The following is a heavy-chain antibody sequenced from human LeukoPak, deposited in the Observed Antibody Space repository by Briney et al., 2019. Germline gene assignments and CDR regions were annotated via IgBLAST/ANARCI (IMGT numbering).Heavy chain of an antibody. J-gene: IGHJ4*02. Sequence: GGSLRLSCAASGFTFSSYWISWVRQAPGKGREWVANIKQDGSEKYYVDSVKGRFTISRDNAKNSLYLQMNSLRAEDTAVYYCARPVAGTGDYWGQGTLVTVSS. V-gene: IGHV3-7*01. D-gene: IGHD6-19*01. CDR3: ARPVAGTGDY. CDR2: IKQDGSEK. CDR1: GFTFSSYW.